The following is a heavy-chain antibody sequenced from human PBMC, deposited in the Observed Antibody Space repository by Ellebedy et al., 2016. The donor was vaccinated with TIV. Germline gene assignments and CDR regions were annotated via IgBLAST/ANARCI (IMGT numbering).Heavy chain of an antibody. D-gene: IGHD3-3*01. V-gene: IGHV4-59*01. CDR3: ARGLLYYDFWSGYYKGAGDYYYGMDV. Sequence: MPSETLSLTCAVYGGSFSGYYWSWIRQPPGKGLEWIGYIYYSGSTNYNPYLRSRVTISVDTSKNQFSLKLSSVTAADTAVYYCARGLLYYDFWSGYYKGAGDYYYGMDVWGQGTTVTVSS. J-gene: IGHJ6*02. CDR1: GGSFSGYY. CDR2: IYYSGST.